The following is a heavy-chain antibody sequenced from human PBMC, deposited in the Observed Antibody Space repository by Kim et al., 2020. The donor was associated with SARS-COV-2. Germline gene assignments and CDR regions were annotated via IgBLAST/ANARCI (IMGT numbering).Heavy chain of an antibody. Sequence: SETLSLTCTVSGGSVSSGSYYWSWIRQPPGKGLEWIGYIYYSGSTNYNPSLKSRVTISVDTSKNQFSLKLSSVTAADTAVYYCARGGGSRGGFDYWGQGTLVTVSS. D-gene: IGHD1-26*01. CDR3: ARGGGSRGGFDY. J-gene: IGHJ4*02. CDR2: IYYSGST. CDR1: GGSVSSGSYY. V-gene: IGHV4-61*01.